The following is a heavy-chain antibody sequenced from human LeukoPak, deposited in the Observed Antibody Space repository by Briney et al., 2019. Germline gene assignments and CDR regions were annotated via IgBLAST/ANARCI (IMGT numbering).Heavy chain of an antibody. CDR1: GFIFSSYG. Sequence: GGSLRLSCEASGFIFSSYGMHWVRQAPGKGLEWVAVIAYDGTNKYYADTVKGRFTISRDNSKNTLYLQMNSLRAEDTALYYCASPQWPGYFDYWGQGTLVTVSS. CDR3: ASPQWPGYFDY. CDR2: IAYDGTNK. V-gene: IGHV3-30*03. J-gene: IGHJ4*02. D-gene: IGHD6-19*01.